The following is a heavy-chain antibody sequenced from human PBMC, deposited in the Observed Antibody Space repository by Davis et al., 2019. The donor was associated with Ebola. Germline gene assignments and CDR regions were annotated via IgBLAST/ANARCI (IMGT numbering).Heavy chain of an antibody. CDR2: IYYSGNT. J-gene: IGHJ4*02. D-gene: IGHD6-19*01. CDR3: ARRNVAVSGAIGY. Sequence: MPSETLSLTCTVSGGSISSSRYYWGWFRQPPGKGLEWIVSIYYSGNTYHNPSLKSRVTISVDTSENRFSLKLSSVTAADTAVYYCARRNVAVSGAIGYWGQGTLVTVSS. CDR1: GGSISSSRYY. V-gene: IGHV4-39*02.